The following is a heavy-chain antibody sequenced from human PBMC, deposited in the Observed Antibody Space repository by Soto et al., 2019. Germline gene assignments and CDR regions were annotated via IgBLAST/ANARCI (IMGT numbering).Heavy chain of an antibody. V-gene: IGHV1-18*01. D-gene: IGHD3-3*01. CDR2: ISAYNGNT. J-gene: IGHJ3*02. Sequence: GASVKVSCKASGYTFTSYGISWVRQAPGQGLEWMGWISAYNGNTNYAQKLQGRVTMTTDTSTSTAYMELRSLRSDDTAAYYCASARGGSVEWLLSSVCDAFDIWGQGTMVTVSS. CDR1: GYTFTSYG. CDR3: ASARGGSVEWLLSSVCDAFDI.